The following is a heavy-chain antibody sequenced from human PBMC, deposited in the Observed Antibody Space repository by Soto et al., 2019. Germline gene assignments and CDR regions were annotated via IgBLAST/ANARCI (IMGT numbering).Heavy chain of an antibody. CDR3: ARGIATGQLDP. CDR2: INPVNGNT. Sequence: QVQLVQSGAEVKKPGASVMLSCKASGYTFTTYTMNWVRQAPVQRLEWMGWINPVNGNTKSSQKFQDRVIITRDTSASTADMELRSIRSEDTAVYYCARGIATGQLDPWGQGTLVIVSS. CDR1: GYTFTTYT. V-gene: IGHV1-3*01. D-gene: IGHD6-13*01. J-gene: IGHJ5*02.